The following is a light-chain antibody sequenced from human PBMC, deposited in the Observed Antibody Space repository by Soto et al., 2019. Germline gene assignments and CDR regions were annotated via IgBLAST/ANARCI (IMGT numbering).Light chain of an antibody. CDR2: EVS. CDR3: SSFRGTSTLGI. Sequence: QSALTQPASVSGSPGQSITNSCTGSSSDIGAYNYVSWYRQYPGEAPKLMIYEVSNRPSGISNRFSGSKPGNMASLTISGLQAEDEAHYYCSSFRGTSTLGIFGGGTKLTVL. CDR1: SSDIGAYNY. V-gene: IGLV2-14*01. J-gene: IGLJ2*01.